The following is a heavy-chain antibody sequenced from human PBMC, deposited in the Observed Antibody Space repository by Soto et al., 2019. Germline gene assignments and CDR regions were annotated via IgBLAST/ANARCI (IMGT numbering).Heavy chain of an antibody. D-gene: IGHD6-6*01. CDR1: GYTFGNYD. V-gene: IGHV1-8*02. CDR2: MNPNSANT. CDR3: ARDLAFEYSTFPRAFDI. Sequence: QAQLVQSGAEVKEPGASVKVSCKASGYTFGNYDISWVRQVTGQGLEWMGWMNPNSANTGYAQQFQGRVSMTRDTSMQTAYMELRSLRPEDTAVYYCARDLAFEYSTFPRAFDIWGQGTMVTVSS. J-gene: IGHJ3*02.